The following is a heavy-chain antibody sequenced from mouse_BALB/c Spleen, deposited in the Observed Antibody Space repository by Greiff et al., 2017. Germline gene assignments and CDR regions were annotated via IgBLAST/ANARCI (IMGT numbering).Heavy chain of an antibody. D-gene: IGHD2-4*01. V-gene: IGHV5-6-4*01. J-gene: IGHJ3*01. CDR3: TRDGSTMIPFAY. Sequence: EVQGVESGGGLVKPGGSLKLSCAASGFTFSSYTMSWVRQTPEKRLEWVATISSGGSYTYYPDSVKGRFTISRDNAKNTLYLQMSSLKSEDTAMYYCTRDGSTMIPFAYWGQGTLVTVSA. CDR2: ISSGGSYT. CDR1: GFTFSSYT.